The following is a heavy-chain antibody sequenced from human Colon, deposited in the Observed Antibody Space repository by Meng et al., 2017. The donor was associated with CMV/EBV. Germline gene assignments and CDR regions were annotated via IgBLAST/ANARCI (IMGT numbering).Heavy chain of an antibody. J-gene: IGHJ4*02. V-gene: IGHV1-18*01. D-gene: IGHD3-16*01. Sequence: QVQLVQSGAEVTKPGASVEVSCKASGYTFTRHGISWARQAPGQGLEWMGWISAYNTNTDYAQKLQGRVTMTTDTSTSTAYMDLRTVKSDDTAVYCCARLITFRGAIMMWDHWGQGTLVTVSS. CDR2: ISAYNTNT. CDR3: ARLITFRGAIMMWDH. CDR1: GYTFTRHG.